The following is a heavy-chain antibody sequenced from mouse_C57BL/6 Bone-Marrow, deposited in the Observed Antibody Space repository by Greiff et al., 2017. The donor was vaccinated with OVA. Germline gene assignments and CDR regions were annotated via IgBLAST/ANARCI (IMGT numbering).Heavy chain of an antibody. CDR2: IYPGNSDT. V-gene: IGHV1-5*01. CDR1: GYTFTSYW. CDR3: TPFTTVVAPRFEV. Sequence: EVQLQESGTVLARPGASVKMSCKTSGYTFTSYWMHWVKQRPGQGLAWIGAIYPGNSDTSYNQKFKGKAKLTAVTSASTAYMELSSLTNEDSAVYDCTPFTTVVAPRFEVWGTGTTVTVSS. J-gene: IGHJ1*03. D-gene: IGHD1-1*01.